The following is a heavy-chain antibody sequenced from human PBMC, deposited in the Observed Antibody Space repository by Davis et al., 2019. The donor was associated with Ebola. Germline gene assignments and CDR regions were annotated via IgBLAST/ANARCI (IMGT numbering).Heavy chain of an antibody. D-gene: IGHD6-19*01. CDR1: GFAFSTYW. CDR3: VRHYSTVWYHYDYFDY. V-gene: IGHV3-7*01. J-gene: IGHJ4*02. CDR2: IKDDGSKI. Sequence: GESLKISCRASGFAFSTYWMSWVRQAPGKGLEWVANIKDDGSKIYYMDSVKGRFTISRDNAKNSLYLQMNSLRDEDTAVYYCVRHYSTVWYHYDYFDYWGQGALVTVSS.